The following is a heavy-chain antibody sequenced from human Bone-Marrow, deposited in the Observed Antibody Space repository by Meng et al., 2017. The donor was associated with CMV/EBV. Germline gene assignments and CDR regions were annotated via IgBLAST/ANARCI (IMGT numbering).Heavy chain of an antibody. CDR3: AREGYYDSSGYPRDAFDI. J-gene: IGHJ3*02. V-gene: IGHV3-13*03. CDR2: IGTAGNT. D-gene: IGHD3-22*01. CDR1: GFTFSSYD. Sequence: GESLKISCAACGFTFSSYDMHWVRQATGKGLEWGSAIGTAGNTYYPGSVKGQFTISRDNSKNTLYLQMNSLRAEDTAVYYCAREGYYDSSGYPRDAFDIWGQGTMVTASS.